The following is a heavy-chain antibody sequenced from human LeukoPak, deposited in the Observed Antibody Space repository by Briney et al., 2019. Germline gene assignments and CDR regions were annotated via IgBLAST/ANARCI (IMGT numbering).Heavy chain of an antibody. CDR3: ARTSRYYYYGMDV. V-gene: IGHV4-59*12. J-gene: IGHJ6*02. CDR2: IYYTGST. CDR1: GGSISNYY. Sequence: PSETLSLTCTVSGGSISNYYWSWIRQPPGKGLEWIGYIYYTGSTNYTPSLKSRVTISLDTSKNHFSLKLSSVTAADTAVYYCARTSRYYYYGMDVWGQGTTVTVSS.